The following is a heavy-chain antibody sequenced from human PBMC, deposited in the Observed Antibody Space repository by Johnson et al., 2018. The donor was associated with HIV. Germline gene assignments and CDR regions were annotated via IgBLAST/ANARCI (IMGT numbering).Heavy chain of an antibody. CDR1: GFTFSNAW. CDR2: IKSKTDGGTT. Sequence: EVQLVESGGGLVQPGGSLRLSCAASGFTFSNAWMSWVRQAPGKGLEWVGRIKSKTDGGTTDYAAPVKGRFTISRDDSKNTLYLQMNSLRAEDTAVYYCAREGGVTMVDGFDIWGQGTMVTVSS. V-gene: IGHV3-15*01. CDR3: AREGGVTMVDGFDI. D-gene: IGHD3-10*01. J-gene: IGHJ3*02.